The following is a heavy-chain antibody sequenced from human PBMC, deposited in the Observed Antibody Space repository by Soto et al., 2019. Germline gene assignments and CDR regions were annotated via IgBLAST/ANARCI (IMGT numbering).Heavy chain of an antibody. CDR1: GFIFSDYY. CDR2: ISSSGSTI. V-gene: IGHV3-11*01. D-gene: IGHD4-4*01. CDR3: ARGGVDDYSIRGLDAFEF. J-gene: IGHJ3*01. Sequence: PGGSLRLSCAASGFIFSDYYMTWIRQAPGKGLEWVSYISSSGSTIYYADSVKGRFTISRDNAKNSLYLQMNSLGAEDTAVYYCARGGVDDYSIRGLDAFEFWGQGTMVTVSS.